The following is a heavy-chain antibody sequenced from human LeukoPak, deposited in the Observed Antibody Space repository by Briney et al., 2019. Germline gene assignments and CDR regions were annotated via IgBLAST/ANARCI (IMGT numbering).Heavy chain of an antibody. J-gene: IGHJ4*02. CDR3: AKDIRGGMVRGVIIS. Sequence: GGSLRLSCAASGFTFDDYAMHWVRQARGKGLGWVSGVSWNSGSIGYAASVKGRFTISRDNAKNSLYLQMNSLRAEDTALYYCAKDIRGGMVRGVIISWGQGTLVTVSS. CDR1: GFTFDDYA. D-gene: IGHD3-10*01. V-gene: IGHV3-9*01. CDR2: VSWNSGSI.